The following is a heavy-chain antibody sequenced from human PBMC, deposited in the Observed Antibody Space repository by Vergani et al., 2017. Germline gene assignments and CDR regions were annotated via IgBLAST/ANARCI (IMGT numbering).Heavy chain of an antibody. CDR3: GRVADFYGLGSRLLDL. J-gene: IGHJ5*02. Sequence: QVQLQESGPGLVKSSETLSLTCSVSFDSIRNLYCNWIRQPPGKGLEWIGSIHYSENTNYNPSLKTRVTISVDTSKNQFSLTLTSVTAADTAVYYCGRVADFYGLGSRLLDLWGQAILVTVSS. D-gene: IGHD3-10*01. V-gene: IGHV4-59*11. CDR1: FDSIRNLY. CDR2: IHYSENT.